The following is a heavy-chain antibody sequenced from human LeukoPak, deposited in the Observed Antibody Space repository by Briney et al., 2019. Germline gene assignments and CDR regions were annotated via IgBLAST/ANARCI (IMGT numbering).Heavy chain of an antibody. CDR2: INPRGGST. J-gene: IGHJ6*03. Sequence: ASVKVSCKASGYTFTSYYMHWMRQAPGQGPEWMGIINPRGGSTDYAQKFQGRVTMTSDTSTSTVYMELHSLRSEDTAVYYCARGGLRVMVYRLYYMDVWGKGTTVTVSS. CDR3: ARGGLRVMVYRLYYMDV. D-gene: IGHD2-8*01. CDR1: GYTFTSYY. V-gene: IGHV1-46*01.